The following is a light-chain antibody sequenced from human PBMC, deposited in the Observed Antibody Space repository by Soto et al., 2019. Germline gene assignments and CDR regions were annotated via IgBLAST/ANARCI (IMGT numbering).Light chain of an antibody. J-gene: IGKJ1*01. CDR3: MQALQTPT. Sequence: DIVMTQSPLSLPVTPGEPASISCRSSQSLLHSNGYNYLDWYLQKPGQSPQLLIYLGSNRASGDPDRFSGSGSGTDFTLKISRVEAEDVGFYYCMQALQTPTFGQGTKVEIK. V-gene: IGKV2-28*01. CDR2: LGS. CDR1: QSLLHSNGYNY.